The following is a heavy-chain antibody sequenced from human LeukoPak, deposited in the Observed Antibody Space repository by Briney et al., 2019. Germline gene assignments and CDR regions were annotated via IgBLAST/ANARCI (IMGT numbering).Heavy chain of an antibody. CDR3: ARGRVAGTEVRDFDY. J-gene: IGHJ4*02. D-gene: IGHD6-19*01. Sequence: GSLRLSCAASGFTVSSNYMSWVRQPPGKGLEWIGSIYYSGSTYYNPSLKSRVTISVDTSKNQFSLKLSSVTAADTAVYYCARGRVAGTEVRDFDYWGQGTLVTVSS. CDR2: IYYSGST. CDR1: GFTVSSNY. V-gene: IGHV4-39*01.